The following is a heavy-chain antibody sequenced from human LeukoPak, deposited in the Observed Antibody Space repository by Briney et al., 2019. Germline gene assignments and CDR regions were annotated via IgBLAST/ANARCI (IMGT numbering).Heavy chain of an antibody. V-gene: IGHV1-18*01. J-gene: IGHJ4*02. D-gene: IGHD3/OR15-3a*01. Sequence: ASVKVSCEASGYSFTSFGISWVRQAPGQGLEWMGWISAYNGNTNYVQKFQGRVTMTTDISTSTAYMELRSLRSDDTAVFYCVRDLGVDTSMIFFDYWGQGTLVAVSS. CDR1: GYSFTSFG. CDR3: VRDLGVDTSMIFFDY. CDR2: ISAYNGNT.